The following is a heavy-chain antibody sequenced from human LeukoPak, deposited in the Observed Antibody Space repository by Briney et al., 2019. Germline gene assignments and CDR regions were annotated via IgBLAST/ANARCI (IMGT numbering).Heavy chain of an antibody. V-gene: IGHV3-23*01. Sequence: GGSLRLSCAASGFTFSSYAMSWVRPAPGKGLEWVSAISGSGGSTYYADSVKGRFTISRDNAKNSLYLQMNSLRAEDTALYYCAKDRLGFGESLDYWGQGTLVTVSS. CDR2: ISGSGGST. CDR3: AKDRLGFGESLDY. D-gene: IGHD3-10*01. CDR1: GFTFSSYA. J-gene: IGHJ4*02.